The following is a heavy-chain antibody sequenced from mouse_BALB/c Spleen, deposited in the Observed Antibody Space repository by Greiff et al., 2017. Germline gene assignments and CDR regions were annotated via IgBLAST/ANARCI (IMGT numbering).Heavy chain of an antibody. Sequence: EVKVVESGGGLVQPGGSLRLSCATSGFTFTDYYMSWVRQPPGKALEWLGFIRNKANGYTTEYSASVKGRFTISRDNSQSILYLQMNTLRAEDSATYYCARDRYYAMDYWGQGTSVTGAS. V-gene: IGHV7-3*02. CDR3: ARDRYYAMDY. J-gene: IGHJ4*01. CDR2: IRNKANGYTT. CDR1: GFTFTDYY.